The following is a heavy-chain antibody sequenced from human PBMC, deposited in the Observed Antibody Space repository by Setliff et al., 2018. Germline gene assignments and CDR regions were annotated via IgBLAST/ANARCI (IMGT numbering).Heavy chain of an antibody. J-gene: IGHJ6*02. CDR3: ARDSTLYSGYYGMNV. D-gene: IGHD3-22*01. CDR2: IDWDDDK. V-gene: IGHV2-70*04. Sequence: SGPTLVNPTQTLTLTCTFSGFSLNTRDMRVSWLRQPPGKALEWLARIDWDDDKFYTTSLKTRLTISKDTSKNQVVLTMTNMGPVDTATYFCARDSTLYSGYYGMNVWGQGTTVTVSS. CDR1: GFSLNTRDMR.